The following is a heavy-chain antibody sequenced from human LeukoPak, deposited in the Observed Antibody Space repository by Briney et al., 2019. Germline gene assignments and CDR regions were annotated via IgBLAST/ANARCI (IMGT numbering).Heavy chain of an antibody. V-gene: IGHV1-2*02. D-gene: IGHD4-11*01. CDR2: INPNSGGT. Sequence: AASVKVSCKASGYTFTSYGISWVRQAPGQGLEWMGWINPNSGGTNYAQKFQGRVTMTRDTSISTAYMELSRLRSDDTAVYYCAREDYSNYEVNYWGQGTLVTVSS. CDR3: AREDYSNYEVNY. CDR1: GYTFTSYG. J-gene: IGHJ4*02.